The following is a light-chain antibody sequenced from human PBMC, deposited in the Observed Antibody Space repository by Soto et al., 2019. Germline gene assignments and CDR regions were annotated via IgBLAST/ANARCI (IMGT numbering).Light chain of an antibody. J-gene: IGKJ4*01. CDR2: GAS. V-gene: IGKV3-20*01. CDR1: QSVSSSY. Sequence: EIVLTQSPGTLSLSPGERATLSCRASQSVSSSYLAWYQQKPGQAPRLLIYGASSRATGIPGRFSGSGSGTDFTLTISRLEPEDFAVYYCHQYGSSLLTFGGGTKVEIK. CDR3: HQYGSSLLT.